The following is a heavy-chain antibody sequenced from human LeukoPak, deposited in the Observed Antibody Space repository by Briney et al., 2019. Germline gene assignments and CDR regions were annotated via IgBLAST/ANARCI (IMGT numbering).Heavy chain of an antibody. CDR1: GFTFSSYA. V-gene: IGHV3-30-3*01. CDR3: AREAVGAIYFDY. J-gene: IGHJ4*02. Sequence: QPGGSLRLSCAASGFTFSSYAMHWVRQAPGMGLEWVAIISYDGSLKYYADSVKGRFTISRDNAKNTLYLQMSSLRTEDTAVYYCAREAVGAIYFDYWGQGTLVTVSS. CDR2: ISYDGSLK. D-gene: IGHD1-26*01.